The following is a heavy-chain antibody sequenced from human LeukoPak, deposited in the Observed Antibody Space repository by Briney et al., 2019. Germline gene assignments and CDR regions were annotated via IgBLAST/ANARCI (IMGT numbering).Heavy chain of an antibody. CDR3: ARRSGITMIVVDRAAFDI. Sequence: SQTLSLTCTVSGGSISSGGYYWGWIRQPPGKGLEWIGSIYYSGSTYYNPSLKSRVTISVDTSKNQFSLKLSSVTAADTAVYYCARRSGITMIVVDRAAFDIWGQGTMVTVSS. J-gene: IGHJ3*02. CDR2: IYYSGST. D-gene: IGHD3-22*01. CDR1: GGSISSGGYY. V-gene: IGHV4-39*01.